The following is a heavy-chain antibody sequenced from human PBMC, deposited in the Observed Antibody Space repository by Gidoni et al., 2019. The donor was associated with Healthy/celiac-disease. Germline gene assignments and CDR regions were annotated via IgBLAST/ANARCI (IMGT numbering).Heavy chain of an antibody. CDR2: IYYSGST. CDR1: GGSISSYY. D-gene: IGHD5-18*01. V-gene: IGHV4-59*01. Sequence: QVQLQESGPGLVKPSETLSLTCTVSGGSISSYYWSWIRQPPGKGLEWIGYIYYSGSTNYNPSLNSRVTISVDTSKNQFSLKLSSVTAADTAVYYCARDRIGYSYGSVNYYYYMDVWGKGTTVTVSS. J-gene: IGHJ6*03. CDR3: ARDRIGYSYGSVNYYYYMDV.